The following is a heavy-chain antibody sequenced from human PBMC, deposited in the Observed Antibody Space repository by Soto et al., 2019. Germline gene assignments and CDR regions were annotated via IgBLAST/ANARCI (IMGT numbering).Heavy chain of an antibody. J-gene: IGHJ4*02. D-gene: IGHD3-16*01. CDR2: ISGSGTTI. Sequence: QVQLVESGGGLVKPGGSLRLSCAASGFTFSDSYMSWIRQAPGKGLEWVSYISGSGTTIYYADSVKGRFTISRDNAKNSLSLQMNSRRPGDPAVYSGAGGAGGPPDYGGGGPLVPLPS. CDR1: GFTFSDSY. CDR3: AGGAGGPPDY. V-gene: IGHV3-11*01.